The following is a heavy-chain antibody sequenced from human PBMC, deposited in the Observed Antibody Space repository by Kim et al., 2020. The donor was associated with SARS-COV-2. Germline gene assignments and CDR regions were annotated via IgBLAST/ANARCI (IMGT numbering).Heavy chain of an antibody. D-gene: IGHD1-1*01. Sequence: SETLSLTCTVSGASISSNLFHWGWIRQSPGRGLEWIGAVSYDGRAFHNPSLKTRVTITLDAPVDQFSLQLTSVTAADTAVYFCAATIQLDPVDYWGQ. CDR1: GASISSNLFH. J-gene: IGHJ4*02. CDR2: VSYDGRA. V-gene: IGHV4-39*01. CDR3: AATIQLDPVDY.